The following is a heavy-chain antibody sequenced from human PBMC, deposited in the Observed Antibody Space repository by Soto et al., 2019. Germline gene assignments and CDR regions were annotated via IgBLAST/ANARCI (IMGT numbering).Heavy chain of an antibody. J-gene: IGHJ4*02. CDR3: ARSLRNWGFDY. CDR2: MNPNSGNT. CDR1: GYTFSSHD. V-gene: IGHV1-8*01. D-gene: IGHD7-27*01. Sequence: QVQLVQSGAEVKKPGASVKVSCKASGYTFSSHDINWVRQATGQGFEWMGWMNPNSGNTDYAQKFQGRVTMNSDTSITSAYRELSSLRSEVTAVYYCARSLRNWGFDYWGLVTLVTVSS.